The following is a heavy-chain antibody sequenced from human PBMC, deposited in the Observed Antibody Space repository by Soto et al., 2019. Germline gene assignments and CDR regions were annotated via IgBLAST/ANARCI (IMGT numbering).Heavy chain of an antibody. CDR3: ARQHNDYSNPKPYYYYYYYMDV. CDR2: IYYSGST. CDR1: GGSISSSSYY. V-gene: IGHV4-39*01. J-gene: IGHJ6*03. D-gene: IGHD4-4*01. Sequence: SETLSLTCTVSGGSISSSSYYWGWIRQPPGKGLEWIGSIYYSGSTYYNPSLKSRVTISVDTSKNQFSLKLSSVTAADTAVYYCARQHNDYSNPKPYYYYYYYMDVWGKGTTVTVSS.